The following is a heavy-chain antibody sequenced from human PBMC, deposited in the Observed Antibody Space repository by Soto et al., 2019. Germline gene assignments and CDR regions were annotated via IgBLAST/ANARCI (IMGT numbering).Heavy chain of an antibody. V-gene: IGHV3-49*03. CDR3: TMRSDSVLYYFGY. D-gene: IGHD1-26*01. CDR1: GFTFGDYA. J-gene: IGHJ4*02. Sequence: GGSLRLSCTASGFTFGDYAMSWFRQAPGKGLEWVGFIRSKAYGGTTEYAASVKGRFTISRDDSKSIAYLQMNSLKTEDIAVYYCTMRSDSVLYYFGYWGQGTLVTVSS. CDR2: IRSKAYGGTT.